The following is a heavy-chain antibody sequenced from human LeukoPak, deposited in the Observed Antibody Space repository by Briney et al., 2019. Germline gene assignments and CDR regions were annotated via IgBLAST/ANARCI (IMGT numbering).Heavy chain of an antibody. CDR3: ARDQGSGYYNWFDP. J-gene: IGHJ5*02. CDR1: GGSISSSSYY. Sequence: SETLSLTCTVSGGSISSSSYYWGWIRQPPGKGLEWIGSIYYSGSTYYDPSPKSRVTISVDTSKNQFSLKLSSVTAADTAVYYCARDQGSGYYNWFDPWGQGTLATVSS. V-gene: IGHV4-39*07. D-gene: IGHD3-3*01. CDR2: IYYSGST.